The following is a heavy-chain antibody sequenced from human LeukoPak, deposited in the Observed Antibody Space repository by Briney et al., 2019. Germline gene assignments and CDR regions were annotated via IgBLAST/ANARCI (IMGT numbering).Heavy chain of an antibody. V-gene: IGHV4-31*03. Sequence: SETLSLTCTVSGGSISSGGYYWSWIRQHPGKGLEWIGYIYNSGSTYYNPSLKSRVNISGDTSKNQFSLNLSSVTAADTAVYYCARAGTRVGSFDYWGQGTLGTVSS. D-gene: IGHD4-23*01. CDR1: GGSISSGGYY. J-gene: IGHJ4*02. CDR2: IYNSGST. CDR3: ARAGTRVGSFDY.